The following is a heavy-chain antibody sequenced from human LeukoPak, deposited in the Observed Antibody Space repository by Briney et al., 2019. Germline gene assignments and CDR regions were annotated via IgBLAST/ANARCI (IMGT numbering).Heavy chain of an antibody. J-gene: IGHJ4*02. D-gene: IGHD3-22*01. Sequence: GGSLRLSCAASGFTFSSYAMSWVRQAPGKGLEWVSAISGSGGSTYYADSVKGRFTISRDNSKNTLYLQMNSPRAEDTAVYYCAKGFRYYDSSGYPHWGQGTLVTVSS. CDR3: AKGFRYYDSSGYPH. V-gene: IGHV3-23*01. CDR2: ISGSGGST. CDR1: GFTFSSYA.